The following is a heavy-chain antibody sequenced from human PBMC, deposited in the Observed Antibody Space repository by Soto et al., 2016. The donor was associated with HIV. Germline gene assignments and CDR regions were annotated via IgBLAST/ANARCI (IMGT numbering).Heavy chain of an antibody. CDR2: ISGSSSHI. Sequence: EVQLVESGGGLVKPGGSLRLSCAASRFSFSRSSMNWVRQAPGKGLEWVSSISGSSSHIYYADSVKGRFTISRDNAKNSLYLQMNSLRAEDTAIYYCVRDGSFAHDFDGSGSRSKSTSSDVWGQGTTVTVSS. CDR3: VRDGSFAHDFDGSGSRSKSTSSDV. J-gene: IGHJ6*02. D-gene: IGHD3-22*01. V-gene: IGHV3-21*06. CDR1: RFSFSRSS.